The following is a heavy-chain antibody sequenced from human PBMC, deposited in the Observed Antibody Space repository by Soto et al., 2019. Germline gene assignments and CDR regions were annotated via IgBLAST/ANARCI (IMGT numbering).Heavy chain of an antibody. V-gene: IGHV4-34*01. Sequence: QVQLQQWGAGLLKPSETLSLTCAVYGGSFSGYYWSWIRQPPGKGLEWIGEINHSGSTNYNPSLKSRVTISVDTSKTQFSLKLSSVTAADTAVYYCARGLRGGYCSGGSCPYFDYWGQGTLVTVSS. CDR3: ARGLRGGYCSGGSCPYFDY. D-gene: IGHD2-15*01. CDR1: GGSFSGYY. J-gene: IGHJ4*02. CDR2: INHSGST.